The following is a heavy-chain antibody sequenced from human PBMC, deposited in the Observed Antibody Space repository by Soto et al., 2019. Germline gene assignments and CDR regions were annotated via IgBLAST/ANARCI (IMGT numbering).Heavy chain of an antibody. CDR3: AKGIGGSGYYYGMDV. D-gene: IGHD2-15*01. CDR2: ISGSGGST. V-gene: IGHV3-23*01. J-gene: IGHJ6*02. CDR1: GFTFSSYA. Sequence: GGSLRLSCAASGFTFSSYAMSWVRQAPGKGLEWVSAISGSGGSTYYADSVKGRFTISRDNSKNTLYLQMNSLRAEDTAVYYCAKGIGGSGYYYGMDVWGQGTTVTVSS.